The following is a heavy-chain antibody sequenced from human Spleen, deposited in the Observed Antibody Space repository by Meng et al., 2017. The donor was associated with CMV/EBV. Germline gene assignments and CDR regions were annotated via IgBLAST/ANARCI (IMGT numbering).Heavy chain of an antibody. V-gene: IGHV4-30-4*08. CDR2: IYYSGST. CDR3: ARSHTLYCTNGVCYYVDTAMVGGWFDP. J-gene: IGHJ5*02. Sequence: WIRQPTGKGLEWIGYIYYSGSTYYNPSLKSRVTISVDTSKNQFSLKLSSVTAADTAVYYCARSHTLYCTNGVCYYVDTAMVGGWFDPWGQGTLVTVSS. D-gene: IGHD2-8*01.